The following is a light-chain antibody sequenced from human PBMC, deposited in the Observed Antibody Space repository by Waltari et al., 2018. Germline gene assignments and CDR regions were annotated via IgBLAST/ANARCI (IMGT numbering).Light chain of an antibody. CDR2: LGS. V-gene: IGKV2-28*01. CDR1: QSLLHINGYNY. Sequence: IVMPQSPLSLPVTPGEPASISCRSSQSLLHINGYNYLDWYLQKPGQSPQLLIYLGSNRASGVPDRFSGSGSGTDFTLKISRVEAEDVGVYYCMQALQTPATFGQGTKVEIK. J-gene: IGKJ1*01. CDR3: MQALQTPAT.